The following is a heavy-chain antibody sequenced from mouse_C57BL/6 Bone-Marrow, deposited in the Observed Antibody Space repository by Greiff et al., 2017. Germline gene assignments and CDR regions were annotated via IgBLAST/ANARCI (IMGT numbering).Heavy chain of an antibody. V-gene: IGHV2-9*01. D-gene: IGHD1-1*01. CDR2: IWGGGST. J-gene: IGHJ3*01. Sequence: VMLVESGPGLVAPSQSLSITCTVSGFSLTSYGVDWVRQPPGKGLEWLGVIWGGGSTNYNSALMSRLSISKDNSKSQVFLKMNSLQADDTAMYCCAKSYYGRGAWFAYWGQGTLVTVSA. CDR3: AKSYYGRGAWFAY. CDR1: GFSLTSYG.